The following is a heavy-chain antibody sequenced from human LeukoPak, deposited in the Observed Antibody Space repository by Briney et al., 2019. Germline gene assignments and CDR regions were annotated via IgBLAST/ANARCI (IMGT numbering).Heavy chain of an antibody. J-gene: IGHJ4*02. CDR2: IYYSGST. CDR1: GGSISSHY. CDR3: ARGRQQWLVRPFDY. Sequence: SETLSLTCTVSGGSISSHYWSWIRQPPGKGLEWIGYIYYSGSTNYNPSLKSRVTISVDTSKNQFSLKLSSVTAADMAVYYCARGRQQWLVRPFDYWGQGTLVTVSS. V-gene: IGHV4-59*11. D-gene: IGHD6-19*01.